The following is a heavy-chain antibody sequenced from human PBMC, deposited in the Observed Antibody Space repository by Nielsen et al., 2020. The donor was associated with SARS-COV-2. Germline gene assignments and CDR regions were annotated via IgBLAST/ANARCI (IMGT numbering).Heavy chain of an antibody. V-gene: IGHV4-31*02. CDR2: IYYSGST. J-gene: IGHJ4*02. D-gene: IGHD4-17*01. Sequence: LRLSCAASGFTFSSYAMSWVRQAPGKGLEWIGYIYYSGSTYYNPSLKSRVTISVDTSKNQFSLKLSSVTAADTAVYYCARVTVTYEIDYWGQGTLVTVSS. CDR1: GFTFSSYA. CDR3: ARVTVTYEIDY.